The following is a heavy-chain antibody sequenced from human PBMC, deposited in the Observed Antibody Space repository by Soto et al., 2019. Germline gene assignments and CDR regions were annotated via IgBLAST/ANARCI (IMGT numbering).Heavy chain of an antibody. CDR2: ITPYNGNT. CDR1: GYTFINYG. V-gene: IGHV1-18*01. D-gene: IGHD5-12*01. CDR3: ARGWVGSGYDP. Sequence: QVQLVQSGAEVKKPGASVKVSCKASGYTFINYGINWVRQAPGQGLEWMGWITPYNGNTNYAQKLQGRVTMTTDTSTSTAYMELRSLRSEGTAVYYCARGWVGSGYDPWGKGTLVTVSS. J-gene: IGHJ5*02.